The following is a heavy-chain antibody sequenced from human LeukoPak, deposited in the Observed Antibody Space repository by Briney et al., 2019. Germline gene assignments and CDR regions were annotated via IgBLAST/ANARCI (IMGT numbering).Heavy chain of an antibody. V-gene: IGHV3-48*01. Sequence: GGSLRLSCAASGFTFSSYAMNWVRQAPGKGLEWVSYISSSSSTIYYADSVKGRFTISRDNAKNSLYLQMNSLRAEDTAVYYCARSFTIFGVVIEDYFDYWGQGTLVTVSS. CDR1: GFTFSSYA. CDR3: ARSFTIFGVVIEDYFDY. D-gene: IGHD3-3*01. J-gene: IGHJ4*02. CDR2: ISSSSSTI.